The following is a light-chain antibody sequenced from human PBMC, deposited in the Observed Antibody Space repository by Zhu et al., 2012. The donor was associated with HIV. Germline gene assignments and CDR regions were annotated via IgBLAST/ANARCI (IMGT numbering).Light chain of an antibody. J-gene: IGKJ1*01. CDR3: QQYKNWPPWT. CDR1: QSVSKN. CDR2: GAS. V-gene: IGKV3-15*01. Sequence: EIVMTQSPATLSVSPGETATLSCRASQSVSKNLAWYQQKPGQAPRLLIYGASTRATGIPARFSGSGSGTDFTLTISSLQSEDFAVYYCQQYKNWPPWTFGHGTKVEI.